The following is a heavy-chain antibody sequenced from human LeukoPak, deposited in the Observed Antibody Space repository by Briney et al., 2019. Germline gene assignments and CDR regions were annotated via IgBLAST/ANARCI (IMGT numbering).Heavy chain of an antibody. V-gene: IGHV3-30*04. CDR2: ISYDGSSK. CDR1: GFTFSTYA. J-gene: IGHJ3*02. D-gene: IGHD5-18*01. CDR3: ARARSSYGYGDAFDI. Sequence: GGSLRLSCAASGFTFSTYAMHWVRQAPGKGLEWVAVISYDGSSKYYADSVKGRFTISRDNSKNTLYLQMNSLRAEDTAVYYCARARSSYGYGDAFDIWGPGTMVTVSS.